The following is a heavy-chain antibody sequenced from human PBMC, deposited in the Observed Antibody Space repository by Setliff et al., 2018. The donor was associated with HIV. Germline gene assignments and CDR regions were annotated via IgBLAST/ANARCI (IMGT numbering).Heavy chain of an antibody. J-gene: IGHJ4*02. V-gene: IGHV4-39*06. CDR3: ARVTYYDYRGPAVYYFDY. CDR2: ISYNGNT. D-gene: IGHD3-22*01. Sequence: PSETLSLTCNVSGGSISSGFYYWGCVRQSPGKVLEWIWTISYNGNTYYNPSLKSRVTISVDTSINYFTLTVKSVTAADTAVYYCARVTYYDYRGPAVYYFDYWGQGTMVTVSS. CDR1: GGSISSGFYY.